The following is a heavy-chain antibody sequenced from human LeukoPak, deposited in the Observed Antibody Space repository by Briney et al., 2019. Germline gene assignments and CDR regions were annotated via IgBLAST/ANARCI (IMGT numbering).Heavy chain of an antibody. CDR1: GASISSGDYY. D-gene: IGHD3-10*01. Sequence: TPSETLSLTCTVSGASISSGDYYWSWVRQPPGKGLEWIGYIYYTGNTYYNPSLKSRVTLSVDTSMNQFSLRLTSVTAADTAVYYCARGSPGAEKWGQGTLVTVSS. V-gene: IGHV4-30-4*01. J-gene: IGHJ4*02. CDR3: ARGSPGAEK. CDR2: IYYTGNT.